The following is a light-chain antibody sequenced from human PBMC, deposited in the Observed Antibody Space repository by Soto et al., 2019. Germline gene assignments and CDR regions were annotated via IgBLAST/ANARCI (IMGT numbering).Light chain of an antibody. CDR2: EVT. CDR3: ISYTSSNTHYVI. CDR1: SNDVGGYNY. V-gene: IGLV2-14*01. J-gene: IGLJ2*01. Sequence: SALTQPASVSGSPGQSITISCTGTSNDVGGYNYVSWYQQHPGRAPKLIIYEVTNRPSGVSNRFSASKSGNTASLTISGLQAEDEADYYCISYTSSNTHYVIIGGGTKLTVL.